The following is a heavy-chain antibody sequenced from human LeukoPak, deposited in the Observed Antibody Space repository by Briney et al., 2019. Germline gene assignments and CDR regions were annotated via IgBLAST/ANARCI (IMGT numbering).Heavy chain of an antibody. CDR2: INYSGST. Sequence: SSETLSLTCTVSGDSISRDYWNWIRQPPGKGLEWIGHINYSGSTNYNPSLKSRVAISKDTSKNQFSLKLSSVTAADTAVYYCARAPWSGSYYPYWGQGTLVTVSS. D-gene: IGHD1-26*01. J-gene: IGHJ4*02. V-gene: IGHV4-59*12. CDR1: GDSISRDY. CDR3: ARAPWSGSYYPY.